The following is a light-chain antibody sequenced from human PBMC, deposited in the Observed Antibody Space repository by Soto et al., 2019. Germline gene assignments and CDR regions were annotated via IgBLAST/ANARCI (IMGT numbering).Light chain of an antibody. CDR3: QQRHMSPIT. J-gene: IGKJ5*01. Sequence: EIVMTQSPATLSVSTGERAILSCRASQSVSSNLAWYQQKNGQAPRILIYSASTRDTGIPDRFSGSGSGTDFTLTISSLEPEDSAVYYCQQRHMSPITFGQGTRLEIK. CDR2: SAS. CDR1: QSVSSN. V-gene: IGKV3D-15*01.